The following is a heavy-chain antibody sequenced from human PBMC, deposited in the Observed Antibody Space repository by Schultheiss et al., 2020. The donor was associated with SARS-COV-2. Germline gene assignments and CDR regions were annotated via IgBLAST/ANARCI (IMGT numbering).Heavy chain of an antibody. CDR2: IWYDGSNK. Sequence: GGSLRLSCAASGFTFSSYAMSWVRQAPGKGLEWVAVIWYDGSNKYYADSVKGRFTISRDNAKNSLYLQMNSLKTEDTAVYYCTLGEWEIRYFQHWGQGTLVTVSS. D-gene: IGHD1-26*01. CDR1: GFTFSSYA. V-gene: IGHV3-33*03. CDR3: TLGEWEIRYFQH. J-gene: IGHJ1*01.